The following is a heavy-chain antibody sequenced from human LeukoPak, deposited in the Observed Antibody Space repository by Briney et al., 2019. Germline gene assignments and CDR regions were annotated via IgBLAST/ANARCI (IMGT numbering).Heavy chain of an antibody. V-gene: IGHV3-7*01. CDR2: INQDGSEI. Sequence: GGSLRLSCAASGFTFIHYWMSWVRQAPGKGLEWLANINQDGSEIYYVDSVKGRFTISIDNGKNSLYLQINSLRADDTAVYYCARDQGSMIWGRGTLVTVSS. J-gene: IGHJ2*01. CDR3: ARDQGSMI. CDR1: GFTFIHYW. D-gene: IGHD2-15*01.